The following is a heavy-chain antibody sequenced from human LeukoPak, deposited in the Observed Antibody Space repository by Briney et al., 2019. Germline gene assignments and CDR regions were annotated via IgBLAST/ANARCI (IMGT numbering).Heavy chain of an antibody. Sequence: GGSLRLSCAASGFTFSSYAMSWVRQAPGKGLEWVSAISGSGGSTYYADSVKGRFTISRDNSKNTLYLQMNSLRAEDTAVYYCARSYYDILTGYYRDGMDVWGQGTTVTVSS. J-gene: IGHJ6*02. V-gene: IGHV3-23*01. D-gene: IGHD3-9*01. CDR1: GFTFSSYA. CDR2: ISGSGGST. CDR3: ARSYYDILTGYYRDGMDV.